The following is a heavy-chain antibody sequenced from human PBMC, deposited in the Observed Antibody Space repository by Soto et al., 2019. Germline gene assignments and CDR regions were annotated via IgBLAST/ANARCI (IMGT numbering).Heavy chain of an antibody. Sequence: SSYGIHWVRQAPGKGLEWIGSIYYSGSTYYNPSLKSRVTISVDTSKNQFSLKLSSVTAAGTAVYYCARKIVGATIGGWFDPWGQGTLVTVS. J-gene: IGHJ5*02. V-gene: IGHV4-39*01. CDR1: SSYG. D-gene: IGHD1-26*01. CDR2: IYYSGST. CDR3: ARKIVGATIGGWFDP.